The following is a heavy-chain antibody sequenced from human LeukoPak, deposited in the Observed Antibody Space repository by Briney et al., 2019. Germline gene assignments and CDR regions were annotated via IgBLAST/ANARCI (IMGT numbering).Heavy chain of an antibody. Sequence: GGSLRLSCAASAFTFSDYSMNWVRQAPGKGLEWVSYISGKSSTIYYADSVKGRFTISRDNSKNTLYLQMNSLRAEDTAVYYCARDPPGIAASGTGGWGQGTLVTVSS. V-gene: IGHV3-48*01. CDR1: AFTFSDYS. CDR2: ISGKSSTI. CDR3: ARDPPGIAASGTGG. D-gene: IGHD6-13*01. J-gene: IGHJ4*02.